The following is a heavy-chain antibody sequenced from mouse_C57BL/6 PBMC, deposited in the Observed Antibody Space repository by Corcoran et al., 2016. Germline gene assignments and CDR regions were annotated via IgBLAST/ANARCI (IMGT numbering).Heavy chain of an antibody. CDR2: IYPGSGNT. V-gene: IGHV1-76*01. CDR3: AREAPKLGYFDY. CDR1: GYTFTDYY. D-gene: IGHD3-1*01. J-gene: IGHJ2*01. Sequence: QVQLKQSGAELVRPGASVKLSCKASGYTFTDYYINWVKQRPGQGLEWIARIYPGSGNTYYNEKFKGKATLTAEKSSSTAYMQLSSLTSEDSAVYFCAREAPKLGYFDYWGQGTTLTVSS.